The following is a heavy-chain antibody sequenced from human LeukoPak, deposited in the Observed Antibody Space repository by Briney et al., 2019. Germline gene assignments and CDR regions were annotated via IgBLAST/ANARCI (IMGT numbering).Heavy chain of an antibody. Sequence: GGSLRLSCAASGFTFSSYGMHWVRQAPGKGLEWVAFIRYDGSEKHYADSVKGRFTISRDNSENTLFLQMNSLRAGDAAVYYXAXNRXPSGDYAXAXDFWGQXXXVTV. CDR2: IRYDGSEK. CDR1: GFTFSSYG. D-gene: IGHD4-17*01. V-gene: IGHV3-30*02. J-gene: IGHJ4*02. CDR3: AXNRXPSGDYAXAXDF.